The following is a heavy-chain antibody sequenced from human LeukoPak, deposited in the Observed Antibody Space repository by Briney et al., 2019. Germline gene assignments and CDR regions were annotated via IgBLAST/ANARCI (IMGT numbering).Heavy chain of an antibody. V-gene: IGHV3-30*02. CDR3: AKDLARMGYDGLGHPIDY. D-gene: IGHD3-16*01. Sequence: PGGSLRLSCAASGFTFSSYGMHWVRQAPGKGLEWVAVIWYDGSNKYYADSVKGRFTISRDNSKNTIYLQMDSLRAEDTAVYYCAKDLARMGYDGLGHPIDYWGQGTLVTVSS. CDR2: IWYDGSNK. CDR1: GFTFSSYG. J-gene: IGHJ4*02.